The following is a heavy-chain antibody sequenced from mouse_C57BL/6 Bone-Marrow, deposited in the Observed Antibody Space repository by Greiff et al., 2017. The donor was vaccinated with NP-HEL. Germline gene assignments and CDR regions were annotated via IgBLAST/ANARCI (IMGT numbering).Heavy chain of an antibody. CDR2: IDPSDSYT. CDR3: ARSGYDYDDAMDY. J-gene: IGHJ4*01. D-gene: IGHD2-4*01. V-gene: IGHV1-69*01. CDR1: GYTFTSYW. Sequence: VQLQQPGAELVMPGASVKLSCKASGYTFTSYWMHWVKQRPGQGLEWIGEIDPSDSYTNYNQKFKGKSTLTVDKSSSTAYMQLSSLTSEDSAVYYCARSGYDYDDAMDYWGQGTSVTVSS.